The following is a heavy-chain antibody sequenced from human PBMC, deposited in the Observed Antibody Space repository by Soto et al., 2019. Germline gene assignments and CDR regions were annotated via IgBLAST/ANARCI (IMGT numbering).Heavy chain of an antibody. CDR1: GGSSNIGSYY. V-gene: IGHV4-39*01. D-gene: IGHD3-3*01. CDR2: IYNSGTT. J-gene: IGHJ4*02. Sequence: QLQLQESGPGLVKPSETLSLTCTVSGGSSNIGSYYWGWIRQTPGKGLEWIGSIYNSGTTYYNPSLKSRVTISVDTPKNQFSLRLSSVTAADTAVYYCARHYDFWSGYRYFDYWGQGTLVTVSS. CDR3: ARHYDFWSGYRYFDY.